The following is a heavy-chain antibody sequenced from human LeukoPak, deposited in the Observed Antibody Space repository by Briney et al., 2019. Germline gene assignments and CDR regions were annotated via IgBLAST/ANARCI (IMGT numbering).Heavy chain of an antibody. J-gene: IGHJ4*02. CDR3: ARAIIPNYYDSSGYLID. CDR2: INSDGRST. V-gene: IGHV3-74*01. CDR1: GFTFSNFW. Sequence: GGSLRLSGEASGFTFSNFWMHWVRQAPGKGLVWVSRINSDGRSTTYADSVKGRFTISRDNAKNTLYLQMNSLRAEDTAVYYCARAIIPNYYDSSGYLIDWGQGTLVTVSS. D-gene: IGHD3-22*01.